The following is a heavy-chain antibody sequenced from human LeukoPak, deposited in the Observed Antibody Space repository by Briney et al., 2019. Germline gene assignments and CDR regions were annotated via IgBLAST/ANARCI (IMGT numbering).Heavy chain of an antibody. CDR2: INPNSGGA. Sequence: GASVKVSCKASGYTFTGYYMHWVRQAPGQGLEWMGWINPNSGGANYAQNFQGRVTMTRDTSISTAYMELSRLRSDDTAVYYCASSPVGSRWDFDYWGQGTLVTVSS. D-gene: IGHD1-26*01. CDR1: GYTFTGYY. V-gene: IGHV1-2*02. CDR3: ASSPVGSRWDFDY. J-gene: IGHJ4*02.